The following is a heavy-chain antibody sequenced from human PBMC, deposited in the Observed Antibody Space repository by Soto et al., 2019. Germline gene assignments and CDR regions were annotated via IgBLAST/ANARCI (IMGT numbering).Heavy chain of an antibody. Sequence: PSETLSLTCTVSGGSISSGGYYWSWIRQHPGKGLEWIGYIYYSGSTYYNPSLKSRVTIAVDTSKNQFSLKLSSVTAADTAVYYCARGYGAYMVRGVITSFDYWGQGTVVTV. CDR3: ARGYGAYMVRGVITSFDY. D-gene: IGHD3-10*01. V-gene: IGHV4-31*03. J-gene: IGHJ4*02. CDR1: GGSISSGGYY. CDR2: IYYSGST.